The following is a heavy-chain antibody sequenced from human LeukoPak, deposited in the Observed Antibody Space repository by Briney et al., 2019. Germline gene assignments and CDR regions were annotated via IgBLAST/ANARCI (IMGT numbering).Heavy chain of an antibody. Sequence: SETLSLTCTVSGGSISSGSYYWSWIRQPAGKGLEWIGRIYTSGSTNYNPSLKSRVTISVDTSKNQFSLKLSSVTAADTAMYYCARDLITMVRDDAFDIWGQGTMVTVSS. CDR2: IYTSGST. CDR1: GGSISSGSYY. J-gene: IGHJ3*02. V-gene: IGHV4-61*02. CDR3: ARDLITMVRDDAFDI. D-gene: IGHD3-10*01.